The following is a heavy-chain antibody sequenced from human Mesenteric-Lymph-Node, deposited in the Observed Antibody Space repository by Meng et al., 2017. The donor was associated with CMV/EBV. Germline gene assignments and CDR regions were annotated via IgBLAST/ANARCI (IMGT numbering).Heavy chain of an antibody. Sequence: SETLSLTCTVSGGSISSSAYYWSWIRQHPGKGLEWIGYIYYSGSTYYNPSLKSRVTISVDTSNTQFSLTLSSVTAADTAVYYCASSYYFDYWGQGTLVTVSS. V-gene: IGHV4-31*03. J-gene: IGHJ4*02. CDR2: IYYSGST. D-gene: IGHD6-6*01. CDR1: GGSISSSAYY. CDR3: ASSYYFDY.